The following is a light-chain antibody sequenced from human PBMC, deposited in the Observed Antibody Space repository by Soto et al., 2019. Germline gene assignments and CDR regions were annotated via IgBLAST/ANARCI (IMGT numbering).Light chain of an antibody. CDR2: GAS. CDR1: QSVTSN. CDR3: QQYNSWPPGT. V-gene: IGKV3-15*01. J-gene: IGKJ1*01. Sequence: EIVMTQSPATLSVSLGERATLSCRASQSVTSNLGWYQQKAGQAPRLLIYGASTRATGIPARFSGSGSGTEFTLTLSSLQSEDLAVYYCQQYNSWPPGTFGQGTKVEIK.